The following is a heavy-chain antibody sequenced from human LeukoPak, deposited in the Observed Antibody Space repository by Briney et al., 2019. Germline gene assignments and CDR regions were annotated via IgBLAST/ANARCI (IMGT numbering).Heavy chain of an antibody. Sequence: GGSLRLSCGASGFTFSNYWMSWVRQAPGKGLEWVANIKQDGSEEYYVDSVKGRFTISRDNAQKSLYLQINSLRAEDTAVYYCARGVTMVRGALNYWGQGTLVTVSS. V-gene: IGHV3-7*03. D-gene: IGHD3-10*01. J-gene: IGHJ4*02. CDR1: GFTFSNYW. CDR2: IKQDGSEE. CDR3: ARGVTMVRGALNY.